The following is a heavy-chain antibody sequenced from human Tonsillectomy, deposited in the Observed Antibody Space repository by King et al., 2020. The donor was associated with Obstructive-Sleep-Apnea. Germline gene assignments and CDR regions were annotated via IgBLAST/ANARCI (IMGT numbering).Heavy chain of an antibody. CDR3: ARGRYYDSSGYFRHKYWFDP. CDR2: IYYSGST. V-gene: IGHV4-30-4*07. D-gene: IGHD3-22*01. CDR1: GGSISSGGYS. J-gene: IGHJ5*02. Sequence: VQLQESGPGLVKPSQTLSLTCAVSGGSISSGGYSWSWIRQPPGKGLEWIGYIYYSGSTYYNPSLKSRVTISVDTSKNQFSLKLSSVTAADTAVYYCARGRYYDSSGYFRHKYWFDPWGQGTLVTVSS.